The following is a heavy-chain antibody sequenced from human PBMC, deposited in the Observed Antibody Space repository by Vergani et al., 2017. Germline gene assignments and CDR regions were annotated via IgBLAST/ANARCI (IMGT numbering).Heavy chain of an antibody. CDR2: IDPSDSYT. J-gene: IGHJ4*02. CDR3: ARRKVAAISWGYFDY. D-gene: IGHD2-15*01. CDR1: GYSFTSYW. V-gene: IGHV5-10-1*01. Sequence: EVQLVQSGAEVKKPGESLRISCKGSGYSFTSYWISWVRQMPGKGLEWMGRIDPSDSYTNYSPSFQGHVTISADKSISTAYLQWSSLKASDTARYYCARRKVAAISWGYFDYWGQGTLVTVSS.